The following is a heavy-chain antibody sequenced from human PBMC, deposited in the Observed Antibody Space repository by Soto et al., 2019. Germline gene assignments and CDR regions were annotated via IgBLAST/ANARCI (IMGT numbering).Heavy chain of an antibody. J-gene: IGHJ6*02. Sequence: ETLSLTCAGYGASFSGYYWSWIRQPPEKGLEWIGEINHSGSTNYNPSLKSRVTISVDTSKNQFSLKLSSVTAADTAVYYCARVGFNWNDDYYGMDVWGQGTTVTVSS. CDR3: ARVGFNWNDDYYGMDV. V-gene: IGHV4-34*01. D-gene: IGHD1-20*01. CDR1: GASFSGYY. CDR2: INHSGST.